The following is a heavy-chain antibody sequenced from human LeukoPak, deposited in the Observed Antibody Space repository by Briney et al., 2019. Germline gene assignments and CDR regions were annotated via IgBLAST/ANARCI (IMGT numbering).Heavy chain of an antibody. V-gene: IGHV4-34*01. CDR2: INHSGVV. D-gene: IGHD3-10*01. CDR3: AFDSRGSGY. J-gene: IGHJ4*02. CDR1: GGSFSVYY. Sequence: SETLSLTCAVYGGSFSVYYRHWIRQPPGKGLEWIGEINHSGVVNYNPSLKRRVTISVDTSKNQFSQKLNSVTAADTAVYYCAFDSRGSGYWGQGTLVTVSS.